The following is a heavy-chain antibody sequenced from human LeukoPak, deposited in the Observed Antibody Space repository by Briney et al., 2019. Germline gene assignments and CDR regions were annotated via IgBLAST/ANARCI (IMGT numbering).Heavy chain of an antibody. V-gene: IGHV1-3*01. Sequence: ASVKVSCKASGYTFTSYAMHWVRQAPGQRLEWMGWINAGNGNTKYSQKFQGRVTITRDTSANTAYLELSSLRSEDTAVYYCASGLDDILTAHWGAYYYYGMDVWGQGTTVTVSS. CDR1: GYTFTSYA. CDR2: INAGNGNT. J-gene: IGHJ6*02. D-gene: IGHD3-9*01. CDR3: ASGLDDILTAHWGAYYYYGMDV.